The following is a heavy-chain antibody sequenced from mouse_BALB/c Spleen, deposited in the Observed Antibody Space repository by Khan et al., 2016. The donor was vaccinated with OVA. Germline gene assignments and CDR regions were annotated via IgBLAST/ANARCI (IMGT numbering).Heavy chain of an antibody. Sequence: EVQLQESGPELVKPGASVKMSCKASGYTFTNYVLHWVKQKPGQGLEWIGYINPYNGGTKYNEKFKGKATLASDTSSITAYMELSSLTSEDSAVYAGARGNWQSYYFDYWGQGTTLTLAS. V-gene: IGHV1S136*01. D-gene: IGHD4-1*01. J-gene: IGHJ2*01. CDR3: ARGNWQSYYFDY. CDR1: GYTFTNYV. CDR2: INPYNGGT.